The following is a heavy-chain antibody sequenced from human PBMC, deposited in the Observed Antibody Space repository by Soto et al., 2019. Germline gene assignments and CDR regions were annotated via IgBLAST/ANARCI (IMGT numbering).Heavy chain of an antibody. D-gene: IGHD2-2*01. Sequence: PSETLSLTCAVYGGSFSGYYWSWIRQPPGKGLEWIGEINHSGSTNYNPSLKSRVTISVDASKNQFSLKLSSVTAADTAVYYCATGYCSSTSCYGGGWFDPWGQGTLVTVSS. V-gene: IGHV4-34*01. J-gene: IGHJ5*02. CDR3: ATGYCSSTSCYGGGWFDP. CDR1: GGSFSGYY. CDR2: INHSGST.